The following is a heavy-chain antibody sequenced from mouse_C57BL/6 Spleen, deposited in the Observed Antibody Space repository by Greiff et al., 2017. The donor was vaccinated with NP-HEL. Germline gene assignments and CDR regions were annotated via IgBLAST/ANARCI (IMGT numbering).Heavy chain of an antibody. CDR3: ARSSITTVVATGFDY. J-gene: IGHJ2*01. V-gene: IGHV14-3*01. CDR1: GFNIKNTY. D-gene: IGHD1-1*01. Sequence: VQLKESVAELVRPGASVKLSCTASGFNIKNTYMHWVKQRPEQGLEWIGRIDPANGNTKYAPKFQGKATITADTSSNTAYLQLSSLTSEDTAIYYCARSSITTVVATGFDYWGQSTTLTVSS. CDR2: IDPANGNT.